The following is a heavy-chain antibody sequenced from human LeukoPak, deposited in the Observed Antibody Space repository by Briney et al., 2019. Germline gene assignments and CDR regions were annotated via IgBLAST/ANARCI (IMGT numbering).Heavy chain of an antibody. CDR3: ARDLSPLNPFDY. J-gene: IGHJ4*02. V-gene: IGHV3-48*02. Sequence: GGSLRLSCAASGFTFSTYSMNWVRQAPGKGPELVSYISSSSSTIYYADSVKGRFTISRDNAKNSLYLQMNSLRDEDTAVYYCARDLSPLNPFDYWGQGTLVTVSS. CDR1: GFTFSTYS. CDR2: ISSSSSTI. D-gene: IGHD1-14*01.